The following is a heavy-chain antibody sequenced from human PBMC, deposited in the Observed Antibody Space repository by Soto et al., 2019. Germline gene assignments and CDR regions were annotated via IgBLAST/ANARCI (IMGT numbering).Heavy chain of an antibody. CDR2: IIPVFGTA. V-gene: IGHV1-69*01. J-gene: IGHJ6*01. CDR3: AREAPSASAAYYYYGVDV. D-gene: IGHD3-9*01. CDR1: GGTFSSYF. Sequence: QVQLVQSGAEVKKAGSSVKVSCKVSGGTFSSYFINWVRQAPGQGLEWVGGIIPVFGTASYAEKFQVRVTITEDDFTSTAYLELSSLRPDDPAVDYCAREAPSASAAYYYYGVDVWGQGTTVTVPS.